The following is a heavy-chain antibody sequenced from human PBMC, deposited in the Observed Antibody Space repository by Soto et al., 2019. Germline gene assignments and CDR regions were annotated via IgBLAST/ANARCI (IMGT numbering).Heavy chain of an antibody. J-gene: IGHJ4*02. V-gene: IGHV4-30-2*01. CDR3: ARLAHGIAARPYYFDY. D-gene: IGHD6-6*01. Sequence: SETLSLTCAVSGGSISSGGYSWSWIRQPPGKGLEWIGYIYHSGSTYYNPSLKSRVTISVDRSKSQFSLKLSSVTAADTAVYYCARLAHGIAARPYYFDYWGQGTLVTVSS. CDR2: IYHSGST. CDR1: GGSISSGGYS.